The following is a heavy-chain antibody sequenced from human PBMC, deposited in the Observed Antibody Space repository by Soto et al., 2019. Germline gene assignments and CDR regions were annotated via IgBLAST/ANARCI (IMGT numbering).Heavy chain of an antibody. J-gene: IGHJ3*02. CDR1: GFTFSDYY. Sequence: QVQLVESGGGLVKPGGSLRLSCAASGFTFSDYYMSWIRQAPGKGLEWVSYISSSSSYTNYADSVKGRFTIARDNAKNSVYLQMNSLRAEDTAVYYCARSHYYDRSGYFGVEAAFDIWGQGTMVTVSS. CDR3: ARSHYYDRSGYFGVEAAFDI. CDR2: ISSSSSYT. D-gene: IGHD3-22*01. V-gene: IGHV3-11*06.